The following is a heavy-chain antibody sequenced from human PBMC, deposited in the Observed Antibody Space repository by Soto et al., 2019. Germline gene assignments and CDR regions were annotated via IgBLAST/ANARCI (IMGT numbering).Heavy chain of an antibody. CDR1: GYTFTSYG. D-gene: IGHD3-3*01. CDR3: ARDASPWYYDFWSGYHDY. V-gene: IGHV1-18*01. J-gene: IGHJ4*02. CDR2: ISAYNGNT. Sequence: EASVKVSCKASGYTFTSYGISWVRQAPGQGLEWMGWISAYNGNTNYAQKLQGRVTMTTDTSTSTAYMELRSLRSDDTAVYYCARDASPWYYDFWSGYHDYWGQGTLVTVSS.